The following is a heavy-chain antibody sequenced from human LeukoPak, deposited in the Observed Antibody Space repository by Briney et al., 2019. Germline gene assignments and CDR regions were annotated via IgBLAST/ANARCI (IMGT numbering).Heavy chain of an antibody. CDR3: ARSAYYYDSRGYHNFYHYGMDV. CDR2: LSYDGSNK. Sequence: GGSLRLSCAASGFTFSTYGMHWVRQAPGKGLEGVAVLSYDGSNKYYADYVKGRFTISRDNSKNTLYLQMNSLRAEDTAVYYCARSAYYYDSRGYHNFYHYGMDVWGQGTTVTVSS. CDR1: GFTFSTYG. V-gene: IGHV3-30*03. D-gene: IGHD3-22*01. J-gene: IGHJ6*02.